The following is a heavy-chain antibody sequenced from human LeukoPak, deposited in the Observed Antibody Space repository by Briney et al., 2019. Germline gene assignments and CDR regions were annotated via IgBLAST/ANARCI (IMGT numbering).Heavy chain of an antibody. CDR3: ARDPGGSSSWYPVSYYYYGMDV. V-gene: IGHV1-46*01. Sequence: ASVEDSCKASGYTFTSYYMHWVRQAPGQGLEWMGIINPSGGSTSYAQKFQGRVTMTRDTSTSTVYMELSSLRSEDTAVYYCARDPGGSSSWYPVSYYYYGMDVWGQGTTVTVSS. J-gene: IGHJ6*02. CDR1: GYTFTSYY. CDR2: INPSGGST. D-gene: IGHD6-13*01.